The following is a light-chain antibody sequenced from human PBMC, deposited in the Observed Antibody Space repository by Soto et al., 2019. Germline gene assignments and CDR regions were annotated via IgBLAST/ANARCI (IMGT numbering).Light chain of an antibody. CDR1: QSIGNY. CDR3: QEYNNWHPIT. J-gene: IGKJ4*01. CDR2: GAS. V-gene: IGKV3-15*01. Sequence: ETVMTQSPATLSVSLGERATLSCRASQSIGNYLAWFQQKPGQSPRLLIYGASTRATGVPVRFSGAGSGTEFTLTISSLQSEDFAVYYCQEYNNWHPITFGGGTKVDIK.